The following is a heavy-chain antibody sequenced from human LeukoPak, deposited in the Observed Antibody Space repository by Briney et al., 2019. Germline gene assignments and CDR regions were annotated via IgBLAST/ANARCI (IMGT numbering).Heavy chain of an antibody. CDR1: GFTFSSFW. Sequence: GGSLRLSCAASGFTFSSFWMTWVRQAPGKGLEWVANIERDGSKKTYVDSVKGRFTISGDNAKNSLYLQMSSLRAEDTAVYYCATAPAAADSCWGQGTLVAVSS. CDR3: ATAPAAADSC. V-gene: IGHV3-7*01. CDR2: IERDGSKK. J-gene: IGHJ4*02. D-gene: IGHD6-13*01.